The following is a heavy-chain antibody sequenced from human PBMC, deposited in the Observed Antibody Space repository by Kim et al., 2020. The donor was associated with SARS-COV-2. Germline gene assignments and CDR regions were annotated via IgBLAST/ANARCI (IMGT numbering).Heavy chain of an antibody. J-gene: IGHJ5*02. V-gene: IGHV7-4-1*02. D-gene: IGHD2-15*01. Sequence: PTYAQGFTGRFVFSLDTSVSTEYLQISSLKAEDTAVYYCARVVVGGWFDPWGQGTLVTVSS. CDR3: ARVVVGGWFDP. CDR2: P.